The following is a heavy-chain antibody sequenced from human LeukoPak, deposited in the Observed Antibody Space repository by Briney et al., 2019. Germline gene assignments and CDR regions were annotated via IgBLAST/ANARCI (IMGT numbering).Heavy chain of an antibody. CDR2: INEDGSEK. V-gene: IGHV3-7*01. D-gene: IGHD3-10*01. CDR1: GFTFGTHT. Sequence: PGGSLRLSCTTSGFTFGTHTMHWFRQAPGKGLEWVANINEDGSEKYYLDSVRGRFTISRDNAKNSLYLQMDSLRAEDTAVYYCARLFVYGSGAEAFDYWGQGALVTVSS. CDR3: ARLFVYGSGAEAFDY. J-gene: IGHJ4*02.